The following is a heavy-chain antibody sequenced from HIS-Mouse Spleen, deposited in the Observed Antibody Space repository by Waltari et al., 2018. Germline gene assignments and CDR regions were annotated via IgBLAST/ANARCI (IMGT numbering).Heavy chain of an antibody. CDR2: ISYDGSNK. D-gene: IGHD1-26*01. CDR3: AKDRGSQFDY. Sequence: QVQLVESGGGVVQPGRSPRISCAASGFPFSSYGMHWVRQAPGKGLEWVAVISYDGSNKYYADSVKGRFTISRDNSKNTLYLQMNSLRAEDTAVYYCAKDRGSQFDYWGQGTLVTVSS. V-gene: IGHV3-30*18. CDR1: GFPFSSYG. J-gene: IGHJ4*02.